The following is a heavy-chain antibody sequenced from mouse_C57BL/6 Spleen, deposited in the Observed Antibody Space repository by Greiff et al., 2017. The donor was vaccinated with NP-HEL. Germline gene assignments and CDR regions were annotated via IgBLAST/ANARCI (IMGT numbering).Heavy chain of an antibody. CDR2: IHPNSGST. CDR3: ARDDGYPYFDY. J-gene: IGHJ2*01. CDR1: GYTFTSYW. V-gene: IGHV1-64*01. Sequence: QVHVKQPGAELVKPGASVKLSCKASGYTFTSYWMHWVKQRPGQGLEWIGMIHPNSGSTNYNEKFKSKATLTVDKSSSTAYMQLSSLTSEDSAVYYCARDDGYPYFDYWGQGTTLTVAS. D-gene: IGHD2-3*01.